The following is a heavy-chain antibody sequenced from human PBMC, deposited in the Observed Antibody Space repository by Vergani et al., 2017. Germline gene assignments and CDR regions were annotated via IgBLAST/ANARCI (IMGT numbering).Heavy chain of an antibody. CDR2: ISAYNGNT. CDR3: ATPRRDYYYYGMDV. J-gene: IGHJ6*02. CDR1: GYTFTSYG. V-gene: IGHV1-18*01. Sequence: QVQLVQSGAEVKKPGASVKVSCKASGYTFTSYGISWVRQAPGQGLEWMGWISAYNGNTNYAQKFQGRVTITADESTSTAYMELSSLRSEDTAVYYCATPRRDYYYYGMDVWGQGTTVTVSS.